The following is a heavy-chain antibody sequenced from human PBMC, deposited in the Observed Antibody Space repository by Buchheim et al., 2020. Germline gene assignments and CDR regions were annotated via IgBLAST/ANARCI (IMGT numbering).Heavy chain of an antibody. CDR3: ARDGYYYDSSGTGRYYYGMDV. Sequence: QVQLVESGGGVVQPGRSLRLSCAVSGFTFSSYGMHWVRQAPGKGLEWVAVIWYDGSNKYYADSVKGRFTISRDNSKNTLYLQMNSLRAEDTAVYYCARDGYYYDSSGTGRYYYGMDVWGQGTT. CDR1: GFTFSSYG. D-gene: IGHD3-22*01. J-gene: IGHJ6*02. V-gene: IGHV3-33*01. CDR2: IWYDGSNK.